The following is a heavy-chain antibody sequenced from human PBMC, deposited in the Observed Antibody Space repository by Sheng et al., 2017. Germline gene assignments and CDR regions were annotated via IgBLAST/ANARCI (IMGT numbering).Heavy chain of an antibody. J-gene: IGHJ3*02. CDR2: ISSSSSTI. CDR3: ARDWCSGGSCYHDAFDI. CDR1: GFTFSSYS. V-gene: IGHV3-48*01. D-gene: IGHD2-15*01. Sequence: EVQLVESGGGLVQPGGSLRLSCAASGFTFSSYSMNWVRQAPGKGLEWVSYISSSSSTIYYADSVKGRFTISRDNAKNSLYLQMNSLRAEDTAVYYCARDWCSGGSCYHDAFDIWGQGTMVTVSS.